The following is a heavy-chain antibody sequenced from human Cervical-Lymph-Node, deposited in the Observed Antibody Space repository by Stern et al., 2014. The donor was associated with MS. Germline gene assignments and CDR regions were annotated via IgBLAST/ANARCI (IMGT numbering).Heavy chain of an antibody. Sequence: QLVQSGAEVKKPGSSVKVSCKASGGTFSTYGISWVRQAPGQGLEGMGGIIPIFGTANYAQKFQGRVTITADESTNTAYMELSSLRSEDTAVYYCAREFNYDSSGYYFYYWGQGTLVTVSS. J-gene: IGHJ4*02. CDR2: IIPIFGTA. CDR1: GGTFSTYG. D-gene: IGHD3-22*01. V-gene: IGHV1-69*01. CDR3: AREFNYDSSGYYFYY.